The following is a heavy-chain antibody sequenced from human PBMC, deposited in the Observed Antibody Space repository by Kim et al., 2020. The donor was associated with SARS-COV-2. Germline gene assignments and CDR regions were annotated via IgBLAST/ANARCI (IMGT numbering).Heavy chain of an antibody. D-gene: IGHD3-10*01. CDR3: ARHYRSGIGYGMDV. J-gene: IGHJ6*02. Sequence: SETLSLTCTVSGGSISSSSYYWGWIRQPPGKGLEWIGSIYSSGSTYYNPSLKSRVTISVDTSKNQFSLKLSSVTAADTAVYYCARHYRSGIGYGMDVWGPGATVTVSS. CDR1: GGSISSSSYY. V-gene: IGHV4-39*07. CDR2: IYSSGST.